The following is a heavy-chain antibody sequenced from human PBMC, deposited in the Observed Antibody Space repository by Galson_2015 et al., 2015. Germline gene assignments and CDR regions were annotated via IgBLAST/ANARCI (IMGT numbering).Heavy chain of an antibody. D-gene: IGHD3-10*01. CDR2: IYSGGNT. V-gene: IGHV3-53*01. Sequence: SLRLSCAASGFTVSSDYMSWVRQAPGRGLEWVSVIYSGGNTYYADSVKGRFTITRDNSKNTLFLQMNSLRAEDPAVYYCARERGSGTYYIDYWGRGTLVTVSS. CDR3: ARERGSGTYYIDY. CDR1: GFTVSSDY. J-gene: IGHJ4*02.